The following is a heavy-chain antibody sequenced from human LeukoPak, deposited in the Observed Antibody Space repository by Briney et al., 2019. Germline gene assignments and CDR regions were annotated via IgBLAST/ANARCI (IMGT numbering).Heavy chain of an antibody. V-gene: IGHV1-69*01. D-gene: IGHD6-19*01. CDR2: IIPIFGTA. Sequence: GSSVKVSCKASGGTFSSYAISWVRQAPGQGLEWMGGIIPIFGTANYAQKFQGRVTITADESTSTAYMELSSLRSEDTAVYYCARSGWLTRPWFDPWGQGTLVTVSS. J-gene: IGHJ5*02. CDR3: ARSGWLTRPWFDP. CDR1: GGTFSSYA.